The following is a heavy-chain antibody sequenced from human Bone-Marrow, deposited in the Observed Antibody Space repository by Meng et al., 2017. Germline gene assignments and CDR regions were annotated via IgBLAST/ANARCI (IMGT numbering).Heavy chain of an antibody. CDR1: GGSISSDNYP. V-gene: IGHV4-30-2*01. Sequence: QLQLQESGSGLVKPSQTLSLTCAVSGGSISSDNYPWSWIRQPPGKGLESIGYIYHSGTAYYNPSLESRVTISVVRSKNQFSLKLSSVTAADTAVYYCARGDGYNRYFDYWGQGTLVTVSS. CDR2: IYHSGTA. D-gene: IGHD5-24*01. J-gene: IGHJ4*02. CDR3: ARGDGYNRYFDY.